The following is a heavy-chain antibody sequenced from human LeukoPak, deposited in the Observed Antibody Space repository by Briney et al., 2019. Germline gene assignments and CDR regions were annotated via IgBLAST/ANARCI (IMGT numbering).Heavy chain of an antibody. CDR2: IYHSGST. Sequence: SETLSLTCAVSGGSISSSNWWSWVRQPPGKGLEWIGEIYHSGSTNYNPSLKSRVTISGDKSKNQFSLKLSSVTAADTAVYYCASTYCSGGSCDPWGQGTLVTVSS. D-gene: IGHD2-15*01. CDR1: GGSISSSNW. V-gene: IGHV4-4*02. CDR3: ASTYCSGGSCDP. J-gene: IGHJ5*02.